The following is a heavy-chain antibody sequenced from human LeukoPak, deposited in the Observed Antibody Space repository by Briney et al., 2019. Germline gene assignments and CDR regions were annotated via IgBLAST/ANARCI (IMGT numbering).Heavy chain of an antibody. CDR2: ISAYNGNT. J-gene: IGHJ6*02. Sequence: GASVKVSCKASGYTFTSYGISWVRQAPGQGLEWMGWISAYNGNTNYAQKFQGRVTITADESTSTAYMELSSLRSEDTAVYYCARNEVGKTYYYGSGTPGQYGMDVWGQGTTVTVSS. CDR1: GYTFTSYG. CDR3: ARNEVGKTYYYGSGTPGQYGMDV. V-gene: IGHV1-18*01. D-gene: IGHD3-10*01.